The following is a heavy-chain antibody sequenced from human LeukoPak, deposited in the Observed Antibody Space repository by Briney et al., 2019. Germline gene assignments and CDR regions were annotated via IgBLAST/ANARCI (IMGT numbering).Heavy chain of an antibody. D-gene: IGHD2-15*01. CDR2: ISSSGSTI. V-gene: IGHV3-48*03. CDR1: GFTFSSYE. CDR3: AREVVAAGRSWFDP. Sequence: GGSLRLSCAASGFTFSSYEMNWVRQAPGKGLEWVSYISSSGSTIYYADSVKGRFTISRDNAKNSLYLQMNSLRAEDTAVYYCAREVVAAGRSWFDPWGQGTLVTVSS. J-gene: IGHJ5*02.